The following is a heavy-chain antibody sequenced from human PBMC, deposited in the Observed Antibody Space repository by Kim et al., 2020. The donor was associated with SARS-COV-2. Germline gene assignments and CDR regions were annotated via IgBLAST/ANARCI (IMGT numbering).Heavy chain of an antibody. Sequence: ASVKVSCKASGYTFTSYAMHWVRQAPGQRLEWMGWINAGNGNTKYSQKFQGRVTITRDTSASTAYMELSSLRSEDTAVYYCARGVAAAAMYYFDYWGQGTLVTVSS. CDR3: ARGVAAAAMYYFDY. CDR1: GYTFTSYA. D-gene: IGHD6-13*01. CDR2: INAGNGNT. J-gene: IGHJ4*02. V-gene: IGHV1-3*01.